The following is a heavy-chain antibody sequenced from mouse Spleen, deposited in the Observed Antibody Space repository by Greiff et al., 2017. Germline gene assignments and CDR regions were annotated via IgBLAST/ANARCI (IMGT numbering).Heavy chain of an antibody. Sequence: QVQLKESGAELVRPGTSVKVSCKASGYAFTNYLIEWVKQRPGQGLEWIGVINPGSGGTNYNEKFKGKATLTADKSSSTAYMQLSSLTSDDSAVYFCARGDGYYGAYWGQGTLVTVSA. J-gene: IGHJ3*01. D-gene: IGHD2-3*01. CDR3: ARGDGYYGAY. V-gene: IGHV1-54*01. CDR1: GYAFTNYL. CDR2: INPGSGGT.